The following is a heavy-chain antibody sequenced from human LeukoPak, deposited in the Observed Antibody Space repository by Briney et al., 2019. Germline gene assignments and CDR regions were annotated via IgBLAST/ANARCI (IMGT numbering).Heavy chain of an antibody. CDR2: IYYSGST. CDR3: ARSPMYSSGWYFDY. Sequence: PSETLCLTCTVSGGSISSYYWSWIRQPPGKGLEWIGYIYYSGSTNYNPSLKSRVTISVDTSKNQFSLKLSSVTAADTAVYYCARSPMYSSGWYFDYWGQGTLVTVSS. J-gene: IGHJ4*02. D-gene: IGHD6-19*01. CDR1: GGSISSYY. V-gene: IGHV4-59*08.